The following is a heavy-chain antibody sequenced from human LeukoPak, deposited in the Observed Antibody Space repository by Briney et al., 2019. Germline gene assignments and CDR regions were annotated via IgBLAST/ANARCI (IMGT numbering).Heavy chain of an antibody. V-gene: IGHV1-69*04. CDR2: IIPILGIA. J-gene: IGHJ4*02. Sequence: SVKVSCKPSRGTFSSYAISWVRPAPGQGLAWMGRIIPILGIANYAQKFQGRVTITADKSTSTAYIELSSLRSEDTAVYYCARGRRDGYNYPYYFDYWGQGTLVTVSS. CDR1: RGTFSSYA. D-gene: IGHD5-24*01. CDR3: ARGRRDGYNYPYYFDY.